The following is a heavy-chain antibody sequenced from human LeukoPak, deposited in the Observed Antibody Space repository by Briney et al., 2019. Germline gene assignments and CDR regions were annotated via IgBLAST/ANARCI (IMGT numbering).Heavy chain of an antibody. CDR2: INHSGST. D-gene: IGHD3-16*01. V-gene: IGHV4-34*01. CDR1: GFTFSDYA. J-gene: IGHJ4*02. CDR3: ARHGWGAKYIHEHFDY. Sequence: GSLRLSCAASGFTFSDYAMTWVRQPPGKGLEWIGEINHSGSTNYNPSLKSRVTISVDTSSNQFSLKLRSVTAADTAVYYCARHGWGAKYIHEHFDYWGRGTLVTVSS.